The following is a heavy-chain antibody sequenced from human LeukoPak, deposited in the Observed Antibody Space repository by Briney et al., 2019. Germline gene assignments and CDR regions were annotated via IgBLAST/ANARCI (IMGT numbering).Heavy chain of an antibody. Sequence: GGSLRLSCAASGFTFSSYAMHWVRQAPGKGLEYVSAISSNGGSTYCANSVKGRFTISRDNSKNTLYLQMGSLRAEDMAVYYCAREEKGYSYGDYWGQGTLVTVSS. CDR3: AREEKGYSYGDY. CDR2: ISSNGGST. CDR1: GFTFSSYA. V-gene: IGHV3-64*01. J-gene: IGHJ4*02. D-gene: IGHD5-18*01.